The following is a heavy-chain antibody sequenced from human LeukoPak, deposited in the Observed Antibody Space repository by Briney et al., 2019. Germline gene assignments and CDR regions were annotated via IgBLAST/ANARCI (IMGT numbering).Heavy chain of an antibody. D-gene: IGHD1-26*01. J-gene: IGHJ4*02. Sequence: PGGSLRLSCAASGFTFSSYSMNWVRQAPGKGLEWVSYISSSSSTIYYADSVKGRFTISRDNSKNTLYLQMNSLGAEDTAVYYCATAGSYSWWFFDYWGQGTLVTVSS. CDR2: ISSSSSTI. V-gene: IGHV3-48*01. CDR1: GFTFSSYS. CDR3: ATAGSYSWWFFDY.